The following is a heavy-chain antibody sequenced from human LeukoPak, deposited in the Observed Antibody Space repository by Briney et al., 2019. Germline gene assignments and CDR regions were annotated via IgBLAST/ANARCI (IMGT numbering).Heavy chain of an antibody. CDR3: ARDPRVAVAGKPFGY. D-gene: IGHD6-19*01. V-gene: IGHV1-2*02. CDR2: INPNSGGT. J-gene: IGHJ4*02. Sequence: ASVKVSCKASGYTFTGYYMHWVRQAPGQGLEWMGWINPNSGGTNYAQKFQGRVTMTRDTSISTAYMELSRLRSDDTAVYYCARDPRVAVAGKPFGYWGQGTLVTVSS. CDR1: GYTFTGYY.